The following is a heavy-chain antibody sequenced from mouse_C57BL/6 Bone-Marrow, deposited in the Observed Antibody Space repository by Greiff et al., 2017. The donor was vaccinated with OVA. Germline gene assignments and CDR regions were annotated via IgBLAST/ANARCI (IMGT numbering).Heavy chain of an antibody. V-gene: IGHV1-62-2*01. D-gene: IGHD2-3*01. CDR1: GYTFTEYS. Sequence: VQLQQSGAELVKPGASVKLSCKASGYTFTEYSIHWVKQRSGQGLEWIGWFYPGSGSIKYNEKFKDKATLTADKSSSTVYMELSRLTSEDSAVYFCARHEGGGYYLHWYFDVWGTGTTVTVSS. J-gene: IGHJ1*03. CDR3: ARHEGGGYYLHWYFDV. CDR2: FYPGSGSI.